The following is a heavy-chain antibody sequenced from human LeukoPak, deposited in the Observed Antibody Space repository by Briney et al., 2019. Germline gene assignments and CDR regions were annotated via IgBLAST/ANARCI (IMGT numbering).Heavy chain of an antibody. J-gene: IGHJ5*02. CDR3: ARLGRITNWFDP. V-gene: IGHV4-39*01. D-gene: IGHD3-16*01. CDR1: GGSISSSSYY. CDR2: IYYSGST. Sequence: PSETLSLTCTVSGGSISSSSYYWVWIRQPPGKGLEWIGSIYYSGSTYYNPSLKSRVTISVDTSKNQLSLKLSSVTAADTAVYYCARLGRITNWFDPWGQGTLVTVSS.